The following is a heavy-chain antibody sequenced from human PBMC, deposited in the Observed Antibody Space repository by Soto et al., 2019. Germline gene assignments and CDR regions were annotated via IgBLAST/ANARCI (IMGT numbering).Heavy chain of an antibody. V-gene: IGHV4-30-4*08. J-gene: IGHJ6*02. D-gene: IGHD1-1*01. CDR2: IHYSGSI. Sequence: QVQLQPSGPGLAKPSQTLSLTCTVCGGSISYEYYHWTWVRQSPGKGLEWIGYIHYSGSIIYNPSFKSRVTISVDTAKNQSSPQLSSVSPAATPVYFCARDDDGSDRDYYGLDVWGQGTTVTVSS. CDR1: GGSISYEYYH. CDR3: ARDDDGSDRDYYGLDV.